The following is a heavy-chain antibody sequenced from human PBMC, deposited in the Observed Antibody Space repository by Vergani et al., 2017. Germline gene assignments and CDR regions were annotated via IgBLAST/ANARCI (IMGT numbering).Heavy chain of an antibody. Sequence: QVQLQESGPGLVKPSETLSLTCTVSGGSISSYYWGWIRQPPGKGLEWIGSIYYSGSTYYNPSLKSRVTISVDTSKNQFSLKLSSVTAADTAVYYCARPNRAAAGLRGGSAFDIWGQGTMVTVSS. CDR3: ARPNRAAAGLRGGSAFDI. D-gene: IGHD6-13*01. V-gene: IGHV4-39*07. CDR2: IYYSGST. J-gene: IGHJ3*02. CDR1: GGSISSYY.